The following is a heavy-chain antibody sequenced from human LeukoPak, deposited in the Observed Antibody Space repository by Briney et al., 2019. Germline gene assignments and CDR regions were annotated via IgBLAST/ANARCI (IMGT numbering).Heavy chain of an antibody. Sequence: GGSLRLSCAASGFTFRNYVIHWVRQAPGKGLEWVAVTSSDLNVKLYADSVKGRFTISRDNSKNTLYLQMNSLRAEDTAVYYCANSRDTAMVIEAEDYWGQGTLVTVSS. J-gene: IGHJ4*02. CDR3: ANSRDTAMVIEAEDY. D-gene: IGHD5-18*01. CDR2: TSSDLNVK. V-gene: IGHV3-30-3*01. CDR1: GFTFRNYV.